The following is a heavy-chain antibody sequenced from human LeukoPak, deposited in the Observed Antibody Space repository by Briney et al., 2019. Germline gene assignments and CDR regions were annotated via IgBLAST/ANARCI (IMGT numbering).Heavy chain of an antibody. CDR2: IYYSGST. CDR1: GGSISSSSYY. V-gene: IGHV4-39*07. Sequence: SETLSLTCTVSGGSISSSSYYWGWIRQPPGRGLEWIGSIYYSGSTYYNPSLKSRVTISVDTSKNQFSLKLSSVTAADTAVYYCASGSRAHFDYWGQGTLVTVSS. J-gene: IGHJ4*02. D-gene: IGHD1-26*01. CDR3: ASGSRAHFDY.